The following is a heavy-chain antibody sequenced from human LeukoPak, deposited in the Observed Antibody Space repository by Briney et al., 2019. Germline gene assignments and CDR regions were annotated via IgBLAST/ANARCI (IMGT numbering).Heavy chain of an antibody. Sequence: SETLSLTCTVSGGSISSSSSYWGWIRQPPGKGLEWIGSIYYSGSTYYNPSLKSRVTISVDTSKNQFSLKLSSVTAADTAVYYCASLIAAADYYFDYWGQGTLVTVSS. CDR3: ASLIAAADYYFDY. CDR1: GGSISSSSSY. CDR2: IYYSGST. D-gene: IGHD6-13*01. V-gene: IGHV4-39*01. J-gene: IGHJ4*02.